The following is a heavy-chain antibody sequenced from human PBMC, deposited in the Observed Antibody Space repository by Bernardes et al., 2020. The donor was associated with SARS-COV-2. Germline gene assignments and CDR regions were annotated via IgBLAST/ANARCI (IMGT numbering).Heavy chain of an antibody. D-gene: IGHD3-9*01. CDR1: GDSIRTSDYY. V-gene: IGHV4-39*01. J-gene: IGHJ6*02. CDR3: ARHVYSYDITGGMDV. CDR2: RYRDGST. Sequence: SETLSLTCSVSGDSIRTSDYYWGWIRRPPGKGLEWIGSRYRDGSTYYDPSFKSRVTISADTSKNQFSLKLTSVTSTDTAVYFCARHVYSYDITGGMDVWGQGTTVTVSS.